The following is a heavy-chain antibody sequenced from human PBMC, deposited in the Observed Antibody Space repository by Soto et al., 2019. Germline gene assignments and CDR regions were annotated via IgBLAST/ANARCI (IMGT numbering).Heavy chain of an antibody. CDR3: ARLKRGYSYGSVIDF. D-gene: IGHD5-18*01. CDR2: IFYSGST. V-gene: IGHV4-59*01. Sequence: SETLSLTCKVSGDSIRHYYWSWIRQPPGERLEYIGYIFYSGSTNYNPSLRSRVVISVDTSRNQFALKLRSVTAADTATYYCARLKRGYSYGSVIDFWGRGTLVTVSS. J-gene: IGHJ4*02. CDR1: GDSIRHYY.